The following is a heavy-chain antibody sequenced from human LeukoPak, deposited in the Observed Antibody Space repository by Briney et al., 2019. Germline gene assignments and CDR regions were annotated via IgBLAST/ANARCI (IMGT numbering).Heavy chain of an antibody. Sequence: GGSLRLSRAASGFTFNSYGMNWVRQAPGKGLEWVAIIWDDGSNKYYADSVKGRFTISRDDSKNTLYLQMNSLRAEDTAVYYCAREAPVYSSGWRANYFDYWGQGTLVSVSS. CDR2: IWDDGSNK. CDR1: GFTFNSYG. D-gene: IGHD6-19*01. V-gene: IGHV3-33*01. CDR3: AREAPVYSSGWRANYFDY. J-gene: IGHJ4*02.